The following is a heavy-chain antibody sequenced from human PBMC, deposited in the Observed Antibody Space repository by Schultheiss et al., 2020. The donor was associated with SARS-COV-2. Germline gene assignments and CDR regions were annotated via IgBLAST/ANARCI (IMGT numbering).Heavy chain of an antibody. Sequence: GESLKISCAASGFTFSSYAMSWVRQAPGKGLEWVAVISYDGSNKYYADSVKGRFTISRDNSKNTLYLQMNSLRAEDTAVYYCASGVSGHTVGFDYWGQGTLVTVSS. CDR2: ISYDGSNK. J-gene: IGHJ4*02. CDR1: GFTFSSYA. CDR3: ASGVSGHTVGFDY. D-gene: IGHD3-16*01. V-gene: IGHV3-30-3*01.